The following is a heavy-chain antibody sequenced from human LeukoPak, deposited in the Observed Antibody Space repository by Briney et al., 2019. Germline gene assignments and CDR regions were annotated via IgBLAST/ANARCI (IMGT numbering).Heavy chain of an antibody. V-gene: IGHV1-24*01. CDR3: GTVEQQLAPYYGMDV. D-gene: IGHD6-13*01. CDR1: GYTLTELS. Sequence: ASVKVSCKVSGYTLTELSMHWVRQAPGKGLEWMGGFDPEDGETIYAQKFQDRVTMTEDTSTDTAYMELSSLRSEDTAVYYCGTVEQQLAPYYGMDVWGQGTTVTVSS. J-gene: IGHJ6*02. CDR2: FDPEDGET.